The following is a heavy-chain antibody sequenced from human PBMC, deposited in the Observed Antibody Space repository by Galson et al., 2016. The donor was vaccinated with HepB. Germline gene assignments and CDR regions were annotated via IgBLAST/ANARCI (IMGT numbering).Heavy chain of an antibody. D-gene: IGHD3-16*01. V-gene: IGHV4-39*07. CDR1: GGSISSGAFH. CDR3: ATYIEGRGGTGS. Sequence: SETLSLTCTVSGGSISSGAFHWGWIRQPPGKGLEWIGTFSYGVSTHYNSSLNSRVTISADTSKNQFSLTLSSVTAADTAVYYCATYIEGRGGTGSWGQGTLVTVSS. J-gene: IGHJ5*02. CDR2: FSYGVST.